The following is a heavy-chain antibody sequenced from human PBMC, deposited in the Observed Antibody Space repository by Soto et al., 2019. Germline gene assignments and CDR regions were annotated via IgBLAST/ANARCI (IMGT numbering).Heavy chain of an antibody. V-gene: IGHV4-34*01. CDR2: INHSGST. D-gene: IGHD2-15*01. J-gene: IGHJ4*02. Sequence: PSEALSLTFGGYGGSLSGYYWSLIRQPPGKGLEWIGEINHSGSTNYNPSLKSRVTISVDTSKNQFSLKLSSVTAADTAVYYCARGRFVVVVAAAVQSSIFDYWGRGTLVTVSS. CDR1: GGSLSGYY. CDR3: ARGRFVVVVAAAVQSSIFDY.